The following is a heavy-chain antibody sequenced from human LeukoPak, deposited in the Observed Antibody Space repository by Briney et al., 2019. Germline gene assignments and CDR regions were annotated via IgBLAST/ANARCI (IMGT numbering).Heavy chain of an antibody. J-gene: IGHJ4*02. V-gene: IGHV3-30*02. D-gene: IGHD2-21*01. CDR3: AKSGNIPFYY. CDR1: RFTFSGYG. Sequence: GGSLRLSCAASRFTFSGYGMHWVRQAPGKGLEWVAFIWYDGSNKYYADSVKGRFTISRDNSKNTLYLQMNSLRTEDTAVYYCAKSGNIPFYYWGQGTLVTVSS. CDR2: IWYDGSNK.